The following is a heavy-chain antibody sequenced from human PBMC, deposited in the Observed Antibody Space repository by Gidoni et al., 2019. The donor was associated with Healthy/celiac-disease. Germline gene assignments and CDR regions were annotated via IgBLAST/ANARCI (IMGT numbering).Heavy chain of an antibody. CDR1: GFTFSGSA. CDR3: TRSARYCSSTSCYKEGYYYYGMDV. Sequence: EVQLVESGGGLVQPGGSLTLSCAASGFTFSGSAMHWVRPASGKGLEWVGRIRSKANSYATAYAASVKGRFTISRDDSKNTAYLQMNSLKTEDTAVYYCTRSARYCSSTSCYKEGYYYYGMDVWGQGTTVTVSS. J-gene: IGHJ6*02. D-gene: IGHD2-2*02. CDR2: IRSKANSYAT. V-gene: IGHV3-73*01.